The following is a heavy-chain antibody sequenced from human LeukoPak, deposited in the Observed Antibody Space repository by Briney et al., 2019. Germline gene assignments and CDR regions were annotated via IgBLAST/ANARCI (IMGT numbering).Heavy chain of an antibody. D-gene: IGHD3-16*02. CDR3: AREYYDYVWGSYRDRGYYYYGMDV. CDR2: IYTSGST. Sequence: SETLSLTCTVSGGSISSYYWSWIRQPAGKGLEWIGRIYTSGSTNYNPSLKSRVTMSVDTSKNQFSQQLNSVTPEDTAVYYCAREYYDYVWGSYRDRGYYYYGMDVWGQGTTVTVSS. CDR1: GGSISSYY. V-gene: IGHV4-4*07. J-gene: IGHJ6*02.